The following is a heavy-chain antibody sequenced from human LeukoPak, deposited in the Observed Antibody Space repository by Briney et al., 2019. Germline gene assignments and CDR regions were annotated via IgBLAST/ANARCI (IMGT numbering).Heavy chain of an antibody. J-gene: IGHJ4*02. D-gene: IGHD1-26*01. CDR1: GVSFSGYY. CDR2: INHSGST. Sequence: PSGTLCLTCAVSGVSFSGYYWSWIRQPPGKGLEWIGEINHSGSTNYNPSPKTRVTISVDTSNSKFSLKLSSVTAADTAVYYCARGKVGVNYPFDYWGQGTLVTVSS. V-gene: IGHV4-34*01. CDR3: ARGKVGVNYPFDY.